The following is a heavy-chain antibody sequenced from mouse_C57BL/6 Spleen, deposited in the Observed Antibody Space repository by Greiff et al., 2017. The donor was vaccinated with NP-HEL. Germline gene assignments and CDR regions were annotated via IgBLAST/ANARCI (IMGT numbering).Heavy chain of an antibody. D-gene: IGHD2-2*01. CDR1: GFTFSSYG. J-gene: IGHJ4*01. CDR3: ARHPSMVTEEGGYAMDY. CDR2: ISSGGSYT. V-gene: IGHV5-6*01. Sequence: EVQRVESGGDLVKPGGSLKLSCAASGFTFSSYGMSWVRQTPDKRLEWVATISSGGSYTYYPDSVMGRFTISGDNAKNTLYLQMSSLKSKDTAMYYCARHPSMVTEEGGYAMDYWGQGTSVTVSS.